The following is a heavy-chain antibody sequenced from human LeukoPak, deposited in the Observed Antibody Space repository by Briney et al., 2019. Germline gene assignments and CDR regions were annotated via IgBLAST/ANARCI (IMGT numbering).Heavy chain of an antibody. J-gene: IGHJ6*03. CDR1: GGTFSSYA. D-gene: IGHD2-2*01. Sequence: GASVKVSCMASGGTFSSYAISWVRQAPGQGLEWMRGIIPVFGTANYAQKFQGRVTITADESTSTAYMELSSLRSEDTAVYYCARGFVVVPAAPRDYYYYMDVWGKGTTVTVSS. CDR3: ARGFVVVPAAPRDYYYYMDV. CDR2: IIPVFGTA. V-gene: IGHV1-69*13.